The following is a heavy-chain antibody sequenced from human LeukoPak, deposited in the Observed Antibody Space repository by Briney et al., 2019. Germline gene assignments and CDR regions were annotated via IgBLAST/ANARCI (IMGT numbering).Heavy chain of an antibody. Sequence: PSETLSLTCTVSGGSISSYYWSWIRQPAGKGLEWIGRIYTSGSTNYNPSLKSRVTMSVDTSKNQFSLKLSSVTAADTAVYYCARDHTTKMVRGVGFDPWGQGTLVTVSS. CDR2: IYTSGST. V-gene: IGHV4-4*07. CDR3: ARDHTTKMVRGVGFDP. D-gene: IGHD3-10*01. J-gene: IGHJ5*02. CDR1: GGSISSYY.